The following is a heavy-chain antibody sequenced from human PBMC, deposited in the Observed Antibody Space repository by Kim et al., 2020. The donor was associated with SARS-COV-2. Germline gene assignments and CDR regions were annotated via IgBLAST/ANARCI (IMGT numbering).Heavy chain of an antibody. Sequence: SETLSLTCTVSGASISSSIYYWAWIRQPPGKGLEWIGKVHYSGSTYNNPSLKSRVTISVDMSKNLFSLKMISVTATDTAVYYCARQQIASGWFDPWGQGTLVTVSS. D-gene: IGHD6-13*01. J-gene: IGHJ5*02. CDR3: ARQQIASGWFDP. CDR1: GASISSSIYY. CDR2: VHYSGST. V-gene: IGHV4-39*01.